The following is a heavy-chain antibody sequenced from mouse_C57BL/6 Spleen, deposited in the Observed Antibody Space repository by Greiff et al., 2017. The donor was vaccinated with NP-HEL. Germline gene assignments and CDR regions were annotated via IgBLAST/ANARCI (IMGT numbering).Heavy chain of an antibody. CDR2: INPSNGGT. Sequence: VKLQESGTELVKPFSSFPLSFPSSFYPFPSYWLPWVNQRPGPGLEWIGNINPSNGGTNYNEKFKSKATLTVDKSSSPAYMQLSSLTSEDSAVYYCAREELRGYGEVGGKGT. V-gene: IGHV1-53*01. J-gene: IGHJ3*01. D-gene: IGHD1-1*01. CDR1: FYPFPSYW. CDR3: AREELRGYGEV.